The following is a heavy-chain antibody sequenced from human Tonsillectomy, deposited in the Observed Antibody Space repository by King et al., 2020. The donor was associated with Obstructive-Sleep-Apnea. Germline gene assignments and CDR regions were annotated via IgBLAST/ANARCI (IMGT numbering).Heavy chain of an antibody. J-gene: IGHJ4*02. CDR2: ISSSGSYT. CDR3: ARSSLSIRGPFDY. Sequence: VQLVESGGGLVKPGGSLRLSCAASGFTFSDYYMSWIRQAPGKGLEWVSFISSSGSYTNYADSVKGRFTISRDNAKNSLFLQMNSLRAEDTAIYYCARSSLSIRGPFDYWGQGTLVTVSS. CDR1: GFTFSDYY. D-gene: IGHD6-6*01. V-gene: IGHV3-11*06.